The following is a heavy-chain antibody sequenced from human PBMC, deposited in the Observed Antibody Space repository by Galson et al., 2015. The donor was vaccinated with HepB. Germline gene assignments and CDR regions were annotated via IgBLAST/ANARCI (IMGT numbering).Heavy chain of an antibody. J-gene: IGHJ6*02. CDR1: GFTFSSYA. CDR2: ITSGGST. Sequence: ALRLSCAAAGFTFSSYAMSWVRQAPGKGLEWVSGITSGGSTYYADSVKGRFTISRDNSKNTLCLQMNSLRVDDTALYYCVLLVATNGMEVWGQGTTVTVSS. V-gene: IGHV3-23*01. CDR3: VLLVATNGMEV. D-gene: IGHD5-12*01.